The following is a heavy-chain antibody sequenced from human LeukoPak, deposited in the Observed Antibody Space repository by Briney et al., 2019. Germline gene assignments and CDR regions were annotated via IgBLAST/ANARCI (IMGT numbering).Heavy chain of an antibody. J-gene: IGHJ3*02. CDR1: GFTFNDYA. Sequence: GGSLRLSCVASGFTFNDYAMHWVRQAPGKGLEWVSSISSSGSYIYYADSVKGRFTISRDNAKNSLYLQMNSLRAEDTAVYYCARDRAVGTTNAFDIWGQGTMVTVSS. CDR3: ARDRAVGTTNAFDI. CDR2: ISSSGSYI. V-gene: IGHV3-21*01. D-gene: IGHD1-26*01.